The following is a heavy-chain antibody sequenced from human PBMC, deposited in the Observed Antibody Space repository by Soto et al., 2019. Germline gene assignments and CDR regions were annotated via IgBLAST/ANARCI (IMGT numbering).Heavy chain of an antibody. J-gene: IGHJ6*02. CDR1: GFTFSSYG. CDR2: IWYDGSNK. Sequence: XVSLRLSCAASGFTFSSYGMHWVRQAPGKGLEWVAVIWYDGSNKYYADSVKGRFTISRDNSKNTLYLQMNSLRAEDTAVYYCARDQVRIVVVPAATHYYYYGMDVWGQGTTVTVSS. V-gene: IGHV3-33*01. D-gene: IGHD2-2*01. CDR3: ARDQVRIVVVPAATHYYYYGMDV.